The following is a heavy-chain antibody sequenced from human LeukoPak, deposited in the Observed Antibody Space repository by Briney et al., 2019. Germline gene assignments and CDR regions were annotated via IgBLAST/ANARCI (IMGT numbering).Heavy chain of an antibody. CDR1: GFTFRRYG. J-gene: IGHJ3*02. CDR3: AKDEGNDAFDI. D-gene: IGHD4-23*01. V-gene: IGHV3-23*01. Sequence: GGSLRLSCAASGFTFRRYGMSWVRQAPGKGLEWVSAISGSGGSTFYADSVKGRFTISRDNSKNTLYLQMNSLRAEDTAVYYCAKDEGNDAFDIWGQGTMVTVSS. CDR2: ISGSGGST.